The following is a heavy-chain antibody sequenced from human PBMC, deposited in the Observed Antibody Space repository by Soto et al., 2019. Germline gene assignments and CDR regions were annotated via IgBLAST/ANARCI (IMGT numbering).Heavy chain of an antibody. D-gene: IGHD2-15*01. CDR1: GYTFTSYA. CDR2: INAGNGNT. CDR3: ARGFSQNCSGGSCYFY. Sequence: ASVKVSCKASGYTFTSYAMHWVRQAPGQRLEWMGWINAGNGNTKYSQKFQGRVTITRGTSASTAYMELSSLRSEDTAVYYCARGFSQNCSGGSCYFYWGQGTLVTVSS. V-gene: IGHV1-3*01. J-gene: IGHJ4*02.